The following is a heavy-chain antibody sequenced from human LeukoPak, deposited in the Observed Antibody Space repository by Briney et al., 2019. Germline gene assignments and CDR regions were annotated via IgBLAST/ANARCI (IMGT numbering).Heavy chain of an antibody. Sequence: SETLSLTCTVSGGSISSYYWSWIRQHPGKGLEWIGYIYYSGSTYYNPSLKSRVTISVDTSKNQFSLKLSSVTAADTAVYYYARTPYSGYDRMRFDYWGQGTLVTVSS. D-gene: IGHD5-12*01. CDR1: GGSISSYY. CDR2: IYYSGST. CDR3: ARTPYSGYDRMRFDY. J-gene: IGHJ4*02. V-gene: IGHV4-59*06.